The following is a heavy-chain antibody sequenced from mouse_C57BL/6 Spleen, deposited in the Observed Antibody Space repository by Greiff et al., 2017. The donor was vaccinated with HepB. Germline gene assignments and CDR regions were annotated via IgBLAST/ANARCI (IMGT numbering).Heavy chain of an antibody. CDR3: ASDPIYYYGSSWFAY. V-gene: IGHV1-82*01. CDR2: IYPGDGDT. J-gene: IGHJ3*01. CDR1: GYAFSSSW. Sequence: VQLQQSGPELVKPGASVKISCKASGYAFSSSWMNWVKQRPGKGLEWIGRIYPGDGDTNYNGKFKGKATLTADKSSSTAYMQLSSLTSEDSAVYFCASDPIYYYGSSWFAYWGQGTLVTVSA. D-gene: IGHD1-1*01.